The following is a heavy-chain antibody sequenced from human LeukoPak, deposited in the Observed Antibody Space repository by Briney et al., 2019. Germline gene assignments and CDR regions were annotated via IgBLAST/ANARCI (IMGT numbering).Heavy chain of an antibody. CDR1: GYTFTSYG. J-gene: IGHJ1*01. Sequence: ASVKVSCKASGYTFTSYGISWVRQAPGQGLEWMGWISAYNGNTNYAQKLQGRVTMTTDTSTSTAYMELRSLRSDDTAAYYCARGRYGDSTPLFFQHWGQGTLVTVSS. CDR3: ARGRYGDSTPLFFQH. CDR2: ISAYNGNT. V-gene: IGHV1-18*01. D-gene: IGHD4-17*01.